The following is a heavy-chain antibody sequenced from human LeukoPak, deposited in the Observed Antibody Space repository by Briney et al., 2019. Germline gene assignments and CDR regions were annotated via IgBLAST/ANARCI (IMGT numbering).Heavy chain of an antibody. J-gene: IGHJ4*02. CDR3: ASHLIWFGDLPGGFDY. D-gene: IGHD3-10*01. Sequence: PGGSLRLSCAASGFTFSSYSMNWVRQAPGKGLEWVSSISSSSSYIYYADSVKGRFTISRDNYKNTLYLQMNSLRAEDTAEYFCASHLIWFGDLPGGFDYWGQGTLVTVSS. CDR2: ISSSSSYI. V-gene: IGHV3-21*04. CDR1: GFTFSSYS.